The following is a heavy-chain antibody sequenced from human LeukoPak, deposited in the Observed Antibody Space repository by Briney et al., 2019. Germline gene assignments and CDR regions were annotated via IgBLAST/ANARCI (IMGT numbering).Heavy chain of an antibody. D-gene: IGHD2-21*02. CDR2: IRYDGSNK. CDR3: AKVVVVTAIHDDLDY. CDR1: GFTFSSYG. V-gene: IGHV3-30*02. J-gene: IGHJ4*02. Sequence: GGSLRLSCAASGFTFSSYGMHWVRQAPGKGLEWVAFIRYDGSNKYYADSVKGRFTISRDNSKNTLYLQMNSLRAEDTAVYYCAKVVVVTAIHDDLDYWDQGTLVTVSS.